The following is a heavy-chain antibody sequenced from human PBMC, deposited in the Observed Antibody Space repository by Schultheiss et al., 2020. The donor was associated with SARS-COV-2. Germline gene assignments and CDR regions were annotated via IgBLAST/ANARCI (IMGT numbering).Heavy chain of an antibody. J-gene: IGHJ4*02. CDR2: IYYSGST. CDR1: GGSISSGDYY. Sequence: SETLSLTCTVSGGSISSGDYYWSWIRQPPGKGLEWIGYIYYSGSTNYNPSLKSRVTISVDTSKNQFSLKLSSVTAADTAVYYCARVGDYGSGSYYIHDYWGQGTLVTVSS. V-gene: IGHV4-61*08. D-gene: IGHD3-10*01. CDR3: ARVGDYGSGSYYIHDY.